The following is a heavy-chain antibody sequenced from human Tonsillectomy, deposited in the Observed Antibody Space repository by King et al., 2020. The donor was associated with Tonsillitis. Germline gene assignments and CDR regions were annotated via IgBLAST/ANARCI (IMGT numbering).Heavy chain of an antibody. V-gene: IGHV3-48*01. D-gene: IGHD2-2*01. CDR3: VRDCGGYCGSISLGY. CDR2: ICSSGSDI. J-gene: IGHJ4*02. Sequence: VQLVESGGGLVQPGGSLRLSCAASGFTFSTYAMNWVRQAPGKGLEWVSYICSSGSDIYYTDSVKGRFTISRDNAKSSLYLQMNSPRAEETAVYYCVRDCGGYCGSISLGYWGQGTLVTVSS. CDR1: GFTFSTYA.